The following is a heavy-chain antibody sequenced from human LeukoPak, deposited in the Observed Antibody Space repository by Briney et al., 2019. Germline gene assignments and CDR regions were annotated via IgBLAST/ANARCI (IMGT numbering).Heavy chain of an antibody. J-gene: IGHJ1*01. CDR2: IYRIGNT. Sequence: SETLSLTCSVSGDSISSDYWSWIRQPPGKGLEWIGYIYRIGNTDYNPSLNSRVTISLDTSKNQLSLNLTPVTAADKAVYYCARRGQRYFRDWGQGTLVTVSS. V-gene: IGHV4-4*08. CDR1: GDSISSDY. CDR3: ARRGQRYFRD.